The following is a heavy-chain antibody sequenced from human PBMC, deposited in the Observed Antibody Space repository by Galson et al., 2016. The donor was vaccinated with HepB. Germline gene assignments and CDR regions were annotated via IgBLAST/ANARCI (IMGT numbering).Heavy chain of an antibody. Sequence: LSLTCAVYGGSFSGYYWSWIRQPPGKGLEWIGEINHSGSTNYNPSLKSRVTISGETSKNQFSLRLSSVTAADTAVYYCARGYSSGWYVDHYFDHWGQGTLVTVSS. CDR2: INHSGST. CDR1: GGSFSGYY. D-gene: IGHD6-19*01. J-gene: IGHJ4*02. V-gene: IGHV4-34*01. CDR3: ARGYSSGWYVDHYFDH.